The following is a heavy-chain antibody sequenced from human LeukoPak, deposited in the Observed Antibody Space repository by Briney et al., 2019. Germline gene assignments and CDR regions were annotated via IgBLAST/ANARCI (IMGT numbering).Heavy chain of an antibody. D-gene: IGHD2-2*01. CDR2: ISGYNGNP. V-gene: IGHV1-18*01. Sequence: ASVKVSCKASGYTFTSYGISWVRQAPGQGLEWMGWISGYNGNPKYAQKLQGRVTMTTDTSTSTAYMELRSLTSDDTAVYYCARVRYQLLEYFDYWGRGTLVTVSS. CDR3: ARVRYQLLEYFDY. J-gene: IGHJ4*02. CDR1: GYTFTSYG.